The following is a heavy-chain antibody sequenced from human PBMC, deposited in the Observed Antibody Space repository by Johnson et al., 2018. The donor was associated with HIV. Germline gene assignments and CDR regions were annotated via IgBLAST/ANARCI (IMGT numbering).Heavy chain of an antibody. CDR1: GLTFSSYA. CDR2: ISSNGGST. CDR3: NTDAFDI. V-gene: IGHV3-64*01. Sequence: VQLVESGGGLVQPGGSLRLSCAASGLTFSSYAMHWVRQPPGKGLEYVSAISSNGGSTYYANSVKGRFTISRDNSKNTLYLQMGSLRAEDMAVYYCNTDAFDIWGQGTMVTVSS. J-gene: IGHJ3*02.